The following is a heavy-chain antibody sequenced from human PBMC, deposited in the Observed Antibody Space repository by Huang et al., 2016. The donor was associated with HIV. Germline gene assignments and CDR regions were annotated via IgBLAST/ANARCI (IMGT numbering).Heavy chain of an antibody. V-gene: IGHV3-74*01. J-gene: IGHJ4*02. CDR3: ARDPRIQSWLNFFDY. CDR1: GFSISSYW. CDR2: INSDGRST. Sequence: EVQLVESGGGLVQPGGSLRLSCAASGFSISSYWMHWVRQAPGTGLGWVSRINSDGRSTSYADSVKGRFTISRDNAKNTLYLQMNSLRAEDTAVYYCARDPRIQSWLNFFDYWGQGTLVSVSS. D-gene: IGHD3-22*01.